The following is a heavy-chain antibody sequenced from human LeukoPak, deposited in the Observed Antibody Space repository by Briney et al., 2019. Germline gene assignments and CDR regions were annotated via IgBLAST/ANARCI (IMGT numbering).Heavy chain of an antibody. CDR2: IYYSGST. V-gene: IGHV4-59*01. J-gene: IGHJ5*02. CDR1: GGSISSYY. CDR3: ARGQGFGELSGWFDP. D-gene: IGHD3-10*01. Sequence: SETLSLTCTVSGGSISSYYWSWIRQPPGKGLEWIGYIYYSGSTNYNPSLKSRVTISVDTSKNQFSLKLSSVPAADTAVYYCARGQGFGELSGWFDPWGQGTLVTVSS.